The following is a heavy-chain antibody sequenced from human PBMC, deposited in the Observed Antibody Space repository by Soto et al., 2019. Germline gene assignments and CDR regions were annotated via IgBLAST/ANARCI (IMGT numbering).Heavy chain of an antibody. J-gene: IGHJ4*02. CDR1: GGSISSYY. CDR3: ARDVYYCARNGDVDLIDY. V-gene: IGHV4-59*08. D-gene: IGHD3-10*01. CDR2: IYYSGST. Sequence: TSETLSLTCTVSGGSISSYYWSWIRQPPGKGLEWIGYIYYSGSTNYNPSLKSRVTISVDTSKNQFSLKLSSVTAADTAVYYCARDVYYCARNGDVDLIDYWGQGTLVTVSS.